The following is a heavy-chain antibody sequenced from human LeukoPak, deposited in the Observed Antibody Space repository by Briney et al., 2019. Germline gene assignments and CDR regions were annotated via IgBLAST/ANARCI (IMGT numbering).Heavy chain of an antibody. Sequence: GSLRLSCTVSGFSLSSYAMSWVRRAPGKGLEWVSAISGSGGSTYYADSVKGRLTISRDNSKNTLYLQMNSLRAEDTAVYYCATPGGLMNFDYWGQGTLVTVSS. J-gene: IGHJ4*02. D-gene: IGHD3-10*01. V-gene: IGHV3-23*01. CDR3: ATPGGLMNFDY. CDR2: ISGSGGST. CDR1: GFSLSSYA.